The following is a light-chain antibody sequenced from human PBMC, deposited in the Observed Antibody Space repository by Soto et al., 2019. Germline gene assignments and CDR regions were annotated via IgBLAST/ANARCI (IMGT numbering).Light chain of an antibody. V-gene: IGKV3-11*01. CDR3: QHYVTSLTT. J-gene: IGKJ1*01. Sequence: EIVLTQSPATLSVSPGERATLSCRASQSVSSYLAWYQQKPGQAPRLLIYDASNRATGIPARFSGSGSETDFTLTISSLEPEDFAVYYCQHYVTSLTTFGQGTKVDNK. CDR1: QSVSSY. CDR2: DAS.